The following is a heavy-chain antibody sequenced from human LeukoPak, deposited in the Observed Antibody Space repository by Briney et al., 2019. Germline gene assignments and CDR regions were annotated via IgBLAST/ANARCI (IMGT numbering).Heavy chain of an antibody. V-gene: IGHV4-61*01. CDR1: VGSVSSGSYY. J-gene: IGHJ4*02. CDR3: ARGVEKADGYSYFDY. D-gene: IGHD5-24*01. CDR2: IYYSGST. Sequence: PSETLSLTCTVSVGSVSSGSYYWSWIRQPPGKGLEWIGYIYYSGSTNYNPSLKSRVTISVDTSKNQFSLKLSSVTAADTAVYYCARGVEKADGYSYFDYWGQGTLVTVSS.